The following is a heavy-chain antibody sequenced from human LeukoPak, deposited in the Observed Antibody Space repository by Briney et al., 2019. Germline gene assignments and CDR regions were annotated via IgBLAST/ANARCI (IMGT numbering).Heavy chain of an antibody. V-gene: IGHV4-38-2*01. D-gene: IGHD3-3*01. CDR2: IYHSGST. J-gene: IGHJ4*02. Sequence: SETLSLTCAVSGYSTSSGYYWGWIRQPPGKGLEWIGSIYHSGSTYYNPSLKSRVTISVDTSKSQFSLKLSSVTAADTAVYYCARLDKGITIFGVVSYWGQGTLVTVSS. CDR3: ARLDKGITIFGVVSY. CDR1: GYSTSSGYY.